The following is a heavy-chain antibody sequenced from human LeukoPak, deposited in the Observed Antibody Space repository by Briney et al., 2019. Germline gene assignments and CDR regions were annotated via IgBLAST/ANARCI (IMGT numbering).Heavy chain of an antibody. CDR3: ARDGHSGYVSNWFDP. Sequence: PSETLSLTCTVSGGSISSSSYYWGWIRQPPGKGLEWIGSIYHTGSTYYNPSLKSRVTISVDTSKNQFSLKLSSVTAADTAVYYCARDGHSGYVSNWFDPWGQGTLVTVSS. J-gene: IGHJ5*02. CDR2: IYHTGST. D-gene: IGHD5-12*01. CDR1: GGSISSSSYY. V-gene: IGHV4-39*07.